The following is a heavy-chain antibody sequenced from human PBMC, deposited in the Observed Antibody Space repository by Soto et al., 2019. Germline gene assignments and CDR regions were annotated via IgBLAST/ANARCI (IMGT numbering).Heavy chain of an antibody. CDR1: GDSVSKYY. J-gene: IGHJ5*02. CDR2: IHSTRSP. V-gene: IGHV4-4*07. Sequence: SETLSLTCTVSGDSVSKYYWNWIRQPAGKGLEWIGRIHSTRSPNYNPSLKSRVTMSVHTSKNQFSLKLNLTSVTAADTAVYYCARSPAYGDYANLDTWGQGTLVTVSS. D-gene: IGHD4-17*01. CDR3: ARSPAYGDYANLDT.